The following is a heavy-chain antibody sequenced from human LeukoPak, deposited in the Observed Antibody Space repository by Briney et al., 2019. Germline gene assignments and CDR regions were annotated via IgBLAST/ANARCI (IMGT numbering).Heavy chain of an antibody. CDR1: GGSISSGDYS. D-gene: IGHD3-10*01. V-gene: IGHV4-30-2*01. Sequence: SETLSLTCAVSGGSISSGDYSWSWIRQPPGNGLEWIGYIYHSGSTLYNPSLKSRVTISIDRSKNQFSLRLSSVTAADTAVYYCAADYGSGSYRFDYWGQGTLVTVSS. J-gene: IGHJ4*02. CDR3: AADYGSGSYRFDY. CDR2: IYHSGST.